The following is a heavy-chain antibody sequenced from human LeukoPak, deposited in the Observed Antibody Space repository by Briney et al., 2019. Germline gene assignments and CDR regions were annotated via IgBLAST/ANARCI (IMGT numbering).Heavy chain of an antibody. J-gene: IGHJ4*02. CDR2: ISSVGSGGIT. Sequence: PGGSLRLSCAAYGFIFRDYGVTWVRQAPGKGLEWVSSISSVGSGGITYYADSVKGRFTISRDNSKNTLYLQMNSLRAEDTAIYYCAKEYTGTFSPFPSYFDNWGQGTLVTVSS. CDR1: GFIFRDYG. CDR3: AKEYTGTFSPFPSYFDN. D-gene: IGHD1-26*01. V-gene: IGHV3-23*01.